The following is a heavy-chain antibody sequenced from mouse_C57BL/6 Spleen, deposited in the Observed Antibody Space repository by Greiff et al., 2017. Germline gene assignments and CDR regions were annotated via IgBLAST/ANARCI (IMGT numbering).Heavy chain of an antibody. CDR2: ILPGSGST. CDR1: GYTFTGYW. J-gene: IGHJ4*01. Sequence: VKLMESGAELMKPGASVKLSCKATGYTFTGYWIEWVKQRPGHGLEWIGEILPGSGSTTYNEKFKGKATFTADTSSNTAYMQLSSLTTEDSAIYYCARPQRNAMDYWGQGTSVTGYS. V-gene: IGHV1-9*01. CDR3: ARPQRNAMDY.